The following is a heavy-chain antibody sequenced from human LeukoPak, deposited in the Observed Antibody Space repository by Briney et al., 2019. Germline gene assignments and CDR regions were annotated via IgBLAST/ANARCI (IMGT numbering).Heavy chain of an antibody. CDR1: GFRFGSYA. CDR2: IWYGGSNQ. J-gene: IGHJ6*02. Sequence: GGSLRLSCAASGFRFGSYAMHWVRQAPGKGLEWVALIWYGGSNQDYADSVKGRLTISRDNSQNTVFLEMNSLRVEDTGIYYCASNYGSGSYGMDVWGQGTTVIVSS. D-gene: IGHD3-10*01. CDR3: ASNYGSGSYGMDV. V-gene: IGHV3-33*01.